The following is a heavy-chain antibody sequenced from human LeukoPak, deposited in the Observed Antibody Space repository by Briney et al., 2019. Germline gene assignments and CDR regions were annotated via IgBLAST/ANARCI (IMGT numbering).Heavy chain of an antibody. V-gene: IGHV1-58*02. J-gene: IGHJ4*02. D-gene: IGHD3-22*01. CDR3: AADFPDSSGYFGDY. CDR2: IVVGSGNT. Sequence: GTSVKVSCKASGFTFTSSAMQWGRQARGQRLEWIGWIVVGSGNTNYAQKFQERVTITRDMSTSTAYMELSSLRSEDTAVYYCAADFPDSSGYFGDYWGQGTLVTVSS. CDR1: GFTFTSSA.